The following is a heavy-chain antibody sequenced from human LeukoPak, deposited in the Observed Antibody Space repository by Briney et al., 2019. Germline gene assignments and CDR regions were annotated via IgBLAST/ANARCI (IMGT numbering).Heavy chain of an antibody. CDR2: ISSSSSYI. CDR3: ARDSSGINWFDP. J-gene: IGHJ5*02. Sequence: PGGSLRLSCAASGFTFSSYSMNWVRQAPGKGLEWVSSISSSSSYIYYADSVKGRFTISRDNAKNSLYLQMNSLRAEDTAVYYCARDSSGINWFDPWDQGTLVTVSS. D-gene: IGHD6-19*01. V-gene: IGHV3-21*01. CDR1: GFTFSSYS.